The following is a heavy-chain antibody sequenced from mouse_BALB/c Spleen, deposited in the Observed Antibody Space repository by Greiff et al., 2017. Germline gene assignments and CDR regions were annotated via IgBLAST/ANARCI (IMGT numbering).Heavy chain of an antibody. CDR3: ARPYGSNYYLDY. Sequence: VMLVESGPELVKPGASVKISCKASGYSFTSYYIHWVKQRPGQGLEWIGWIYPGSGNTKYNEKFKGKATLTADTSSSTAYMQLSSLTSEDSAVYYCARPYGSNYYLDYWGQGTTLTVSS. D-gene: IGHD1-1*01. CDR1: GYSFTSYY. J-gene: IGHJ2*01. CDR2: IYPGSGNT. V-gene: IGHV1-66*01.